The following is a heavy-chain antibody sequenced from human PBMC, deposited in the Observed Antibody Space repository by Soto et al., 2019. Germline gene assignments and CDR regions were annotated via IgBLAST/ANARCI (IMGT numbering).Heavy chain of an antibody. CDR1: GGSISSGDYY. J-gene: IGHJ6*02. CDR3: ARAIVLVPAAMEFYYYGMDV. CDR2: IYYSGST. V-gene: IGHV4-30-4*01. Sequence: PSETLSLTCTVAGGSISSGDYYWSWIRQPPGKGLEWIGYIYYSGSTYYNPSLKSRVTISVDTSKNQFSLKLSSVTAADTAVYYCARAIVLVPAAMEFYYYGMDVWGQGTTVTVSS. D-gene: IGHD2-2*01.